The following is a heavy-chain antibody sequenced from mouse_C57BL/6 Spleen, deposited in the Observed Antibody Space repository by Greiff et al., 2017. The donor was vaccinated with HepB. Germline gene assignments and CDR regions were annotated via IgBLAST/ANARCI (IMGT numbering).Heavy chain of an antibody. CDR3: AREGDSYYAMDY. V-gene: IGHV1-50*01. D-gene: IGHD3-3*01. Sequence: QVQLQQPGAELVKPGASVKLSCKASGYTFTSYWMQWVKQRPGQGLEWIGEIDPSDSYTNYNQKFKGKATLTVDTSSSTAYMQLSSLTSEDSAVYYCAREGDSYYAMDYWGQGTSVTVSS. J-gene: IGHJ4*01. CDR1: GYTFTSYW. CDR2: IDPSDSYT.